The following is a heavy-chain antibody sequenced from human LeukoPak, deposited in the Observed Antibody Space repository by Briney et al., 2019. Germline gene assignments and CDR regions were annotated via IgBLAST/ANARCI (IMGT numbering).Heavy chain of an antibody. CDR3: ARDEIAAAGPPFDY. D-gene: IGHD6-13*01. CDR2: MNPNSGNT. J-gene: IGHJ4*02. CDR1: GYTFTSYD. V-gene: IGHV1-8*01. Sequence: ASVKVSRKASGYTFTSYDINWVRQATGQGLEWMGWMNPNSGNTGYAQKFQGRVTMTRDTSISTAYMELSRLRSDDTAVYYCARDEIAAAGPPFDYWGQGTLVTVSS.